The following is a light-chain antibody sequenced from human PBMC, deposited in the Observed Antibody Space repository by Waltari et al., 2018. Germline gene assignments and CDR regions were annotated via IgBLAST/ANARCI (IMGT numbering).Light chain of an antibody. Sequence: QSALTQPPSASGSPGQSVTISCTGTSTDIGVYNYFSWYQQHPGKAPKLLIYEVIERPSGVPARFSGSKSGITASLTVFGLQTEDEADYYCASFAGSNTLFGGGTKLTVL. CDR1: STDIGVYNY. J-gene: IGLJ2*01. CDR2: EVI. V-gene: IGLV2-8*01. CDR3: ASFAGSNTL.